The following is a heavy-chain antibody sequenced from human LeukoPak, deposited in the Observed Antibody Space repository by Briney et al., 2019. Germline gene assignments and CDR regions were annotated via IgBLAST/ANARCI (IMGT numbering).Heavy chain of an antibody. D-gene: IGHD3-22*01. Sequence: GASVKVSCKASGYTFTSYDINWVRQATGQGLEWMGWMNPNSGNTGYAQKFQGRVTMTRNTPISTAYMELSSLTSEDPAVYYFTRGSYYYASSGPSGDYWGQGTLVTVSS. CDR1: GYTFTSYD. V-gene: IGHV1-8*01. CDR2: MNPNSGNT. CDR3: TRGSYYYASSGPSGDY. J-gene: IGHJ4*02.